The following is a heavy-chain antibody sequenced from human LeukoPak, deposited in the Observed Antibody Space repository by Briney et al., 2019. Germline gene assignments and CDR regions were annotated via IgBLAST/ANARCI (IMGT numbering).Heavy chain of an antibody. CDR2: IWYGGSNK. CDR1: GFTFSSYG. CDR3: AKGGIAAAENAFDI. D-gene: IGHD6-13*01. V-gene: IGHV3-30*02. J-gene: IGHJ3*02. Sequence: QPGGSLRLSCAASGFTFSSYGMHWVRQAPGKGLEWVAVIWYGGSNKYYADSVKGRFTISRDNSKNTLYLQMNSLRAEDTAVYYCAKGGIAAAENAFDIWGQGTMVTVSS.